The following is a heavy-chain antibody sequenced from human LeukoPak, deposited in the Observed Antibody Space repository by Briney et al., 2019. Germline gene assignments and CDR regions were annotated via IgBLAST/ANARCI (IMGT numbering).Heavy chain of an antibody. Sequence: PGGSLRLSCAASGFNFKSYAMHWVRQAPGKGLEWVAVISYDGGNKYYADSVKGRFTISRDNSKNTLYLQMNSLRAEDTAVYYCAREFLLLYDWGQGTLVTVSS. CDR1: GFNFKSYA. CDR2: ISYDGGNK. CDR3: AREFLLLYD. J-gene: IGHJ4*02. D-gene: IGHD3-22*01. V-gene: IGHV3-30*01.